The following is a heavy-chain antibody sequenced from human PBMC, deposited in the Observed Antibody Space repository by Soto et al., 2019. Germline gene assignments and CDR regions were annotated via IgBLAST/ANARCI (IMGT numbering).Heavy chain of an antibody. CDR2: IDLDIGDT. CDR1: GHTFTGHH. Sequence: QVQMVQSGAEVKKPGASVKVSCKASGHTFTGHHMHWVRQAPGQGLEWMGLIDLDIGDTKYAQKFQGRVTSTSDTPIIISYMGPRGMRSYDPPVFYCPLPPPGTAGFDSWGQGPLVPVPS. V-gene: IGHV1-2*02. CDR3: PLPPPGTAGFDS. D-gene: IGHD1-26*01. J-gene: IGHJ4*02.